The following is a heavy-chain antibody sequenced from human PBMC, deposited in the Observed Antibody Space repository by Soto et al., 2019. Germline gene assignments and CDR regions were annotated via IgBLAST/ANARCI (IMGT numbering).Heavy chain of an antibody. V-gene: IGHV3-30-3*01. D-gene: IGHD1-1*01. CDR3: AREMWNDFYYGMDV. CDR2: ISYDGSNK. J-gene: IGHJ6*02. CDR1: GFTFSSYA. Sequence: QVQLVESGGGVVQPGRSLRLSCEASGFTFSSYAMHWVRQAPGKGLEWVAVISYDGSNKYYADSVKGRFTISRDNSKNTLYLQMNSLRAEDTAVYYCAREMWNDFYYGMDVWGQGTTVTVSS.